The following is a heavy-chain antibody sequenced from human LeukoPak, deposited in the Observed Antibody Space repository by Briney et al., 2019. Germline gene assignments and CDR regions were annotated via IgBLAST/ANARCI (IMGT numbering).Heavy chain of an antibody. Sequence: PGGSLRLSCAASGFTFSSYSMNWVRQAPGKGLEWVSSISSSSSYIYYADSVKGRFTISRDNAKNSLYLQINSLRAEDTAVYYCARDQGSYLDYWGQGTLVTVSS. CDR1: GFTFSSYS. CDR2: ISSSSSYI. CDR3: ARDQGSYLDY. V-gene: IGHV3-21*01. J-gene: IGHJ4*02.